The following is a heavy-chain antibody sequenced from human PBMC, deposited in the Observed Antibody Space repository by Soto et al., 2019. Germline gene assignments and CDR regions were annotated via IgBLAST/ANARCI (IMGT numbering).Heavy chain of an antibody. Sequence: QVQLVESGGGVVQPGRSLRLSCAASGFTFSSYGMHWVRQAPGKGLEWVAVISYDGSNKYYADSVKGRFTISRDNSKKTLYLQMNSLRAEDTDVYYCAKDGSGSLSLYYYYLDVWGKGTTVTVSS. V-gene: IGHV3-30*18. J-gene: IGHJ6*03. CDR3: AKDGSGSLSLYYYYLDV. D-gene: IGHD3-10*01. CDR1: GFTFSSYG. CDR2: ISYDGSNK.